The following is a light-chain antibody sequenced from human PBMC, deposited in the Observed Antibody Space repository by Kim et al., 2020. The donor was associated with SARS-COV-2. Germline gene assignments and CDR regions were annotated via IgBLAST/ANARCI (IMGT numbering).Light chain of an antibody. J-gene: IGLJ3*02. Sequence: ASVKLTCSLRRGHSSYAIGCHRQQPEKGHRDLMKLNSDGSHSKGDGIPGRFSGSSSGAERYPTSSSLQSEDEADYYCQTWGAGIRVFGGGTQLTVL. CDR3: QTWGAGIRV. V-gene: IGLV4-69*01. CDR2: LNSDGSH. CDR1: RGHSSYA.